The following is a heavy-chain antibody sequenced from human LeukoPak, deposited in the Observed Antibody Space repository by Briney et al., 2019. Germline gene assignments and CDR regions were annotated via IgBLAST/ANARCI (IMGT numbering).Heavy chain of an antibody. CDR1: GGSFSGYY. V-gene: IGHV4-34*01. Sequence: SETLSLTCAVYGGSFSGYYWSWIRQPPGKGLEWIGEINHSGSTNYNPSLKSRVTISVDTSKNQSSLKLSSVTAADTAVYYCARRPKRVVAATPRAFDIWGQGTMVTVSS. J-gene: IGHJ3*02. D-gene: IGHD2-15*01. CDR3: ARRPKRVVAATPRAFDI. CDR2: INHSGST.